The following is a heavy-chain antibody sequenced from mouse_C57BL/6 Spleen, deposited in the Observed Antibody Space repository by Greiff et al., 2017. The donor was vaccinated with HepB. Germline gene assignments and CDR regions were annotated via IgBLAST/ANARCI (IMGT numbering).Heavy chain of an antibody. CDR3: ARRYGSSYGYFDV. J-gene: IGHJ1*03. CDR1: GYAFSSYW. Sequence: VKVVESGAELVKPGASVKISCKASGYAFSSYWMNWVKQRPGKGLEWIGQIYPGDGDTNYNGKFKGKATLTADKSSSTAYMQLSSLTSEDSAVYFCARRYGSSYGYFDVWGTGTTVTVSS. CDR2: IYPGDGDT. V-gene: IGHV1-80*01. D-gene: IGHD1-1*01.